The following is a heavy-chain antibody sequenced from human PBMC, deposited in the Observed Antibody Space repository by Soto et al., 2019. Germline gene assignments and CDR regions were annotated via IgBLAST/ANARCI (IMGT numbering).Heavy chain of an antibody. Sequence: QMQLVQSGAEVKKPGASVKVSCKASGYTFTSYQMNWVRQAPGQGLEWMGIINPSGGRITYAPRFQGRVMMTRDTSTNTVYMELRSLRSEDTAVYYCARDGPPTTTGVGPSYTMDVWGQGTTATVS. V-gene: IGHV1-46*01. CDR3: ARDGPPTTTGVGPSYTMDV. J-gene: IGHJ6*02. CDR1: GYTFTSYQ. CDR2: INPSGGRI. D-gene: IGHD3-3*01.